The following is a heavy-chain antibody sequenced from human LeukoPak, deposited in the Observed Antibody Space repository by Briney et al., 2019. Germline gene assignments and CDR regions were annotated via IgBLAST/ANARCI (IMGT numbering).Heavy chain of an antibody. CDR1: GFTFSSYW. CDR3: ARVTSRSGYYFDY. V-gene: IGHV3-7*03. Sequence: PGGSLRLSCAASGFTFSSYWMTWVRQAPGKGLEWVANIKQDGSEKYYVDSVKGRFTISRDNAKNSLYLQMDSLRAEDTAVYYCARVTSRSGYYFDYWGQGSLVTVSS. D-gene: IGHD1-14*01. CDR2: IKQDGSEK. J-gene: IGHJ4*02.